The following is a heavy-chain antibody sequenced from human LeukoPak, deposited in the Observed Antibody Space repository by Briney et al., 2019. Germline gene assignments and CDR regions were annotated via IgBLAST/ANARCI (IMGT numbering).Heavy chain of an antibody. Sequence: GESLKISCKASGYTFSSYWIGWVRQMPGKGLEWVSIIYPGDADTRYRPSFQGHVTVSADKSMSTAYLQWSSLKASDTALYYCARQRDGFFDYWGQGTLVTVSS. J-gene: IGHJ4*02. CDR3: ARQRDGFFDY. CDR2: IYPGDADT. CDR1: GYTFSSYW. V-gene: IGHV5-51*01. D-gene: IGHD5-24*01.